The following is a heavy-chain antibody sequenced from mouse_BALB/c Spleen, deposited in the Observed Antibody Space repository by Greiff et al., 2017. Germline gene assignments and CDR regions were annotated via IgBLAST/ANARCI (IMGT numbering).Heavy chain of an antibody. D-gene: IGHD2-9*01. CDR3: ARSYYGYDRAMDY. CDR1: GYTFTDYY. J-gene: IGHJ4*01. V-gene: IGHV1-77*01. Sequence: QVQLKQSGAELARPGASVKLSCKASGYTFTDYYINWVKQRTGQGLEWIGEIYPGSGNTYYNEKFKGKATLTADKSSSTAYMQLSSLTSEDSAVYFCARSYYGYDRAMDYWGQGTSVTVSS. CDR2: IYPGSGNT.